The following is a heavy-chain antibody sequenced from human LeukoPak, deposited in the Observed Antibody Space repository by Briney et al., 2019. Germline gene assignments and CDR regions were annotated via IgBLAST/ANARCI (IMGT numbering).Heavy chain of an antibody. CDR2: IIPIIGVA. J-gene: IGHJ4*02. D-gene: IGHD3-9*01. V-gene: IGHV1-69*04. CDR1: GGTFSRYG. CDR3: ARWLRYFDWLPDQYFDY. Sequence: GASVKVSCKASGGTFSRYGISWVRQAPGQGLEWMGRIIPIIGVANYAQKFQGRVTITADKSTSTAYMELRSLRSDDTAVYYCARWLRYFDWLPDQYFDYWGQGTLVTVSS.